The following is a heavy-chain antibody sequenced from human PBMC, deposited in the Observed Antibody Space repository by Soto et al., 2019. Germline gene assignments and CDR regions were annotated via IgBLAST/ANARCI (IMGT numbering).Heavy chain of an antibody. CDR3: ARHNRYSSTSFEGWFDP. V-gene: IGHV5-51*03. J-gene: IGHJ5*02. Sequence: EVQLVQSGAEVKKAGESLKISCQGSGYSFTNYWVGWVRQIPGRGLEWMGIIHPGDSDTRYSPFFQGQVTISADKSISTAYLQWSSLKASDTAMYYCARHNRYSSTSFEGWFDPWGQGTLVTVSS. CDR2: IHPGDSDT. CDR1: GYSFTNYW. D-gene: IGHD6-13*01.